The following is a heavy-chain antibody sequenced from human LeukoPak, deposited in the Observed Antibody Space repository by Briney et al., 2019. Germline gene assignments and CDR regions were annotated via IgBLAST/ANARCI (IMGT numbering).Heavy chain of an antibody. D-gene: IGHD4-17*01. CDR2: IIPIFGTA. Sequence: SVKVSCKASGGTFSSYAISWVRQAPGQGLEWMGGIIPIFGTANYAQKFQGRVTITADESTSTAYMELSSLRSEDTAVYYRALRPISPSTVTDYFDYWGQGTLVTVSS. J-gene: IGHJ4*02. CDR3: ALRPISPSTVTDYFDY. CDR1: GGTFSSYA. V-gene: IGHV1-69*13.